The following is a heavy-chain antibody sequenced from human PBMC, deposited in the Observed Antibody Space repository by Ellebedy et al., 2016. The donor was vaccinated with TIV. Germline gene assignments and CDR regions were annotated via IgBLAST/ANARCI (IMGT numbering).Heavy chain of an antibody. CDR1: GYSISSGYY. CDR3: ASLSILPAASLDY. CDR2: VNHSGNI. Sequence: MPSETLSLTCSVSGYSISSGYYWGWIRQPPGKGLEWIDNVNHSGNINYNPSLRSRVTISVDTSKNQFSLNLRSVTAADTAVYYCASLSILPAASLDYWGQGIMVTVSS. D-gene: IGHD6-25*01. V-gene: IGHV4-38-2*02. J-gene: IGHJ4*02.